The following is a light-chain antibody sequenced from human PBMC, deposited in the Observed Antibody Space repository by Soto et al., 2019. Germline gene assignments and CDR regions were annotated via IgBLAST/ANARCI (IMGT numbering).Light chain of an antibody. CDR2: GAS. Sequence: EIVMTQSPATLSVSPGERATLSCRASQSVSSNLAWYQQKPGQAPRLLTYGASTRATGIPDRFSGSGSGTHFTLTITRLEPEDFAIYICQNYNLSFGPGTKVDIK. J-gene: IGKJ3*01. CDR1: QSVSSN. CDR3: QNYNLS. V-gene: IGKV3-15*01.